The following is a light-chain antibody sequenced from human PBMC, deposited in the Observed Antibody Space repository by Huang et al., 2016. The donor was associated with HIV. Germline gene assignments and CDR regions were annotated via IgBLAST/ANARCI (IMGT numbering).Light chain of an antibody. CDR2: DAS. CDR3: QQRSNWPPALT. CDR1: QSVSSY. J-gene: IGKJ4*01. Sequence: EIVLTQSPATLSLSPGERATLSCRASQSVSSYLASYQQTPGQAPRLLIYDASNWATGIPARFSGSGSGTDFTLTISSLEPEDFAVYYCQQRSNWPPALTFGGGTKVEIK. V-gene: IGKV3-11*01.